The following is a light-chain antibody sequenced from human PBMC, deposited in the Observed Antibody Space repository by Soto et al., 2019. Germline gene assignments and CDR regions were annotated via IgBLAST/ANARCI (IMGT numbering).Light chain of an antibody. CDR3: QSYVSSLSGSL. Sequence: QSVLTQPPSVSGAPGQRVTNSCTGSSSNIGANSDVHWYQHLPGTAPKLLIYHNINRPSGVPDRSSGSRSGNSASLAITGLQPEYEADSYCQSYVSSLSGSLFGGGTKLTVL. J-gene: IGLJ2*01. CDR2: HNI. V-gene: IGLV1-40*01. CDR1: SSNIGANSD.